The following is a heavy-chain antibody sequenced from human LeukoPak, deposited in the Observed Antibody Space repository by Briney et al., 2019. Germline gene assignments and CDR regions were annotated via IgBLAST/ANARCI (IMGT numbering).Heavy chain of an antibody. Sequence: GGSLRLSCAASGFTFSSYAMHWVRQAPGKGLEYVSAISSNGGSTYYANSVKGRFTISRDNSKNTLYLQMGSLRAEDTAVYYCARDRDYGSSDYYYYYMDVWGKGTTVTVSS. CDR3: ARDRDYGSSDYYYYYMDV. CDR2: ISSNGGST. D-gene: IGHD3-10*01. J-gene: IGHJ6*03. CDR1: GFTFSSYA. V-gene: IGHV3-64*01.